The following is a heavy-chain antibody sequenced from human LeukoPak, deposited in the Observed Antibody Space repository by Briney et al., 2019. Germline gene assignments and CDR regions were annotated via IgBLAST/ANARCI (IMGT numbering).Heavy chain of an antibody. J-gene: IGHJ4*02. CDR2: ISYDGSNK. Sequence: GGSLRLSCAASGFTFSSYGMHWVRQAPGKGLEWVAVISYDGSNKYYADSVKGRFTISRDNSKNTLYLQMNSLRAEDTAVYYCASVGWELISWGQGTLVTVSS. D-gene: IGHD1-26*01. CDR3: ASVGWELIS. V-gene: IGHV3-30*03. CDR1: GFTFSSYG.